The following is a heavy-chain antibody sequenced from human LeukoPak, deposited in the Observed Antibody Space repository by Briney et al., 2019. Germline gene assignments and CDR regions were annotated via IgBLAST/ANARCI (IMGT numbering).Heavy chain of an antibody. V-gene: IGHV3-23*01. CDR3: ARCGSSWYLPSNYYYGMDV. J-gene: IGHJ6*02. CDR1: GFTFSSYT. Sequence: GGSLRLSCAASGFTFSSYTMSWVRQAPGKGLEWVSTITTSDGNTYYADSVKGRFTVSRDNSKNTLYLQMNSLRAEDTAVYYCARCGSSWYLPSNYYYGMDVWGQGTTVTVSS. D-gene: IGHD6-13*01. CDR2: ITTSDGNT.